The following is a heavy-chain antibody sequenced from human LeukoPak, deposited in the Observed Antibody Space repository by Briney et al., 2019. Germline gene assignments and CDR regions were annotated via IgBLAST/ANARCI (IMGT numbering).Heavy chain of an antibody. CDR3: ARDASRISDY. CDR2: ISSGSSYI. CDR1: GFTFSSYS. V-gene: IGHV3-21*01. D-gene: IGHD2-15*01. J-gene: IGHJ4*02. Sequence: GGSLRLSCAASGFTFSSYSMNWVRQAPGKGLEWVSSISSGSSYIYYTDSVKGRFTISRDNAKNLLYLQMNSLRAEDTAVYYCARDASRISDYWGQGTLVTVSS.